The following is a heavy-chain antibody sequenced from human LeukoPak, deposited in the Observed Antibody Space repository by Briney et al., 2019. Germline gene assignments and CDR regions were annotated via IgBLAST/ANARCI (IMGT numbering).Heavy chain of an antibody. D-gene: IGHD6-13*01. CDR2: ISSSSSYI. CDR1: GFTFSSYS. CDR3: AREGADSSSWYDFDY. V-gene: IGHV3-21*01. J-gene: IGHJ4*02. Sequence: PGGSLRLSCAASGFTFSSYSMNWVRQAPGKGLEWVSSISSSSSYIYYADSVKGRFTISRDNAMNSLYLQMNSLRAEDTAVYYCAREGADSSSWYDFDYWGQGPLAPVSS.